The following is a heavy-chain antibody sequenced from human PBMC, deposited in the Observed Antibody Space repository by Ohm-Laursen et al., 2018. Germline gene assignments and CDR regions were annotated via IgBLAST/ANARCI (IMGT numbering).Heavy chain of an antibody. CDR1: GFTFDDYA. Sequence: SLRLSCAASGFTFDDYAMHWVRQAPGKGLEWVSGISWNSGSIGYVDSVKGRFTISRDNAKNTLYLQMNSLRAEDTAVYYCTRGATLDVWGQGTTVTVSS. CDR2: ISWNSGSI. J-gene: IGHJ6*02. CDR3: TRGATLDV. V-gene: IGHV3-9*01. D-gene: IGHD5-12*01.